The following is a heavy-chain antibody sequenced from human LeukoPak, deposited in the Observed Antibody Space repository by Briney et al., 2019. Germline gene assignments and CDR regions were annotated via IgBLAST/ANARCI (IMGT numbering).Heavy chain of an antibody. V-gene: IGHV1-18*01. D-gene: IGHD3-22*01. CDR1: GYTFTSYG. CDR2: ISAYNGNT. CDR3: ARGDITMNHNYFDY. Sequence: ASVKVSCKASGYTFTSYGISWVRQAPGQGLEWMRWISAYNGNTNYAQKLQGRVTMTTDTSTSTAYMELRSLRSDDTAVYYCARGDITMNHNYFDYWGQGTLVTVSS. J-gene: IGHJ4*02.